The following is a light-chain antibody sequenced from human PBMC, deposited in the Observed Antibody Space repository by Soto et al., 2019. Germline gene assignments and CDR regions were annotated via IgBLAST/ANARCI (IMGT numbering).Light chain of an antibody. Sequence: DIKITQSPSSLSASVGDRVTITCHASQDINNYLNWYQQKPGQAPKLLIYDASGLEVGVPSRFSGSGSGTHFTLTISGLQPEDIAKYYCQQFGDLTFIFGQGTRMEIK. J-gene: IGKJ5*01. CDR3: QQFGDLTFI. CDR2: DAS. CDR1: QDINNY. V-gene: IGKV1-33*01.